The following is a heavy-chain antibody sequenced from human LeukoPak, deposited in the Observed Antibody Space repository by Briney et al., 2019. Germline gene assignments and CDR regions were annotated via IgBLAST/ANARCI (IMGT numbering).Heavy chain of an antibody. CDR1: GGSISSYY. Sequence: SETLSLTCTVSGGSISSYYWSWIRQPPGKGLEWIGYIYYSGSTYYNPSLESRVSISVDTSENQFSLKLSSVTAADTAVYYCARGRADFDYWGQGTLVTVSS. J-gene: IGHJ4*02. CDR3: ARGRADFDY. CDR2: IYYSGST. V-gene: IGHV4-59*08.